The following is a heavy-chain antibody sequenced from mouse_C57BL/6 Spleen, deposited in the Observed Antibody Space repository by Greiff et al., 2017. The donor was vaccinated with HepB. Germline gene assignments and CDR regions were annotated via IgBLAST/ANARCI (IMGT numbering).Heavy chain of an antibody. Sequence: VQLQESGPELVKPGASVKISCKASGYTFTDYYINWVKQRPGQGLEWIGWIFPGSGSTYYNEKFKGKATLTVDKSSSTAYMLLSSLTSEDSAVYFCARREPYGSYAMDYWGQGTSVTVSS. CDR2: IFPGSGST. CDR1: GYTFTDYY. J-gene: IGHJ4*01. D-gene: IGHD1-1*01. V-gene: IGHV1-75*01. CDR3: ARREPYGSYAMDY.